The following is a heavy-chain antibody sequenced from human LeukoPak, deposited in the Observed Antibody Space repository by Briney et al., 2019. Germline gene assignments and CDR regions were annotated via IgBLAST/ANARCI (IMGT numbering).Heavy chain of an antibody. J-gene: IGHJ5*02. CDR1: GYTFTGYY. Sequence: GASVKVSCKASGYTFTGYYMHWVRQAPGQGLEWMGWINPNSGGTNYAQKFQGWVTMTRDTSISTAYMELSRLRSDDTAVYYCARVGKRDCSSTSCRVNWFDPWGQGTLVTVSS. V-gene: IGHV1-2*04. CDR3: ARVGKRDCSSTSCRVNWFDP. D-gene: IGHD2-2*01. CDR2: INPNSGGT.